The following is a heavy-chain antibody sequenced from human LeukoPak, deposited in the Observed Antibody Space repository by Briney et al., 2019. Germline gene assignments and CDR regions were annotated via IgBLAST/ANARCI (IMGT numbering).Heavy chain of an antibody. CDR3: AKAQYGDPPSIPGAYYYYYGMDV. V-gene: IGHV3-23*01. Sequence: PGGSLRLSCAASGFTFNTYWMTWVRRAPGKGLEWVSAISGSGGSTYYADSVKGRFTISRDNSKNTLYLQMNSLRAEDTAVYYCAKAQYGDPPSIPGAYYYYYGMDVWGQGTTVTVSS. CDR2: ISGSGGST. D-gene: IGHD4-17*01. CDR1: GFTFNTYW. J-gene: IGHJ6*02.